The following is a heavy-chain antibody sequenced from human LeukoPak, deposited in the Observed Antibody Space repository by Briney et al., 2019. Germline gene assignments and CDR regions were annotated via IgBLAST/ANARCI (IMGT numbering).Heavy chain of an antibody. CDR1: GFTFNTYC. CDR3: ARDSDWILFDY. J-gene: IGHJ4*02. Sequence: GGSLTLSCTASGFTFNTYCKHWVRQAPGKGLVWVARVNREGTTAAYADSVKGRFIISRDNSKNTLYLQMNNLRAEDTAVYYCARDSDWILFDYWGQGTPVTVSS. V-gene: IGHV3-74*03. CDR2: VNREGTTA. D-gene: IGHD2-2*03.